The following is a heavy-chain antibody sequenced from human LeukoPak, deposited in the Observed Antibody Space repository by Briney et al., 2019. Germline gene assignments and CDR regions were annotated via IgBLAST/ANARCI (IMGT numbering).Heavy chain of an antibody. D-gene: IGHD3-3*01. CDR3: AKDSDFWSGYHDY. V-gene: IGHV3-23*01. CDR1: GFTLSSYA. J-gene: IGHJ4*02. CDR2: ISGSGGST. Sequence: GGSLRLSCAASGFTLSSYAMSWVRQAPGKGLEWVSAISGSGGSTYYADSVKGRFTISRDNSKNTLYLQMNSLRAEDTAVYYCAKDSDFWSGYHDYWGQGTLVTVSS.